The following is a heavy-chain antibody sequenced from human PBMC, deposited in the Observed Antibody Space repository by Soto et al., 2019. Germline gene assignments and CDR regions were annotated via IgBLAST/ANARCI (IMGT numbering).Heavy chain of an antibody. D-gene: IGHD3-3*01. V-gene: IGHV3-21*01. J-gene: IGHJ5*02. Sequence: GGSLRLSCAASGFTFSSYSMNWVRQAPGKGLEWVSSISSSSSSYIYYADSVKGRFTISRDNAKNSLYLQMNSLRAEDTAVYYCASAATNYDFWSGPAHNWFDPWGQGTLVTVSS. CDR3: ASAATNYDFWSGPAHNWFDP. CDR1: GFTFSSYS. CDR2: ISSSSSSYI.